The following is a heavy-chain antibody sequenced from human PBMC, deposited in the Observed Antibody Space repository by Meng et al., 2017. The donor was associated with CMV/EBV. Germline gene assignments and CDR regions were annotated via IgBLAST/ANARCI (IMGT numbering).Heavy chain of an antibody. CDR1: GFTFSSYS. CDR2: ISSSSGTI. J-gene: IGHJ3*02. V-gene: IGHV3-48*04. CDR3: ARDQWSGGYYDSSGYYFDAFDI. D-gene: IGHD3-22*01. Sequence: GESLKISCAASGFTFSSYSMNWVRQAPGKGLEWVSYISSSSGTIYYADSVKGRFTISRDDAKNSLYLQMNSLRAEDTAVYYCARDQWSGGYYDSSGYYFDAFDIWGQGTMVTVSS.